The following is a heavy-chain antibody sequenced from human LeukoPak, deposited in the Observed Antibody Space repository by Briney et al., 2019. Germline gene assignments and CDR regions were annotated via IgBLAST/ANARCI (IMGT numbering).Heavy chain of an antibody. J-gene: IGHJ6*03. CDR1: GYTFTSYD. Sequence: ASVKVSCKASGYTFTSYDINWVRQATGQGFEWMGWMNPNSGNTGYAQKFQGRVTITRNTSISTAYMELSSLRSEDTAVYYCARGLPAATHYYYYYMDVWGKGTTVTVSS. CDR2: MNPNSGNT. D-gene: IGHD2-2*01. V-gene: IGHV1-8*03. CDR3: ARGLPAATHYYYYYMDV.